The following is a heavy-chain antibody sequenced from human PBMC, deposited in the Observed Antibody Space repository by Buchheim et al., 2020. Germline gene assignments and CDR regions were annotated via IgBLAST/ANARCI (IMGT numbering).Heavy chain of an antibody. D-gene: IGHD3-3*01. CDR3: AKYPRWFLEWLLPTGPFDY. V-gene: IGHV3-23*01. CDR2: ISGSGGST. J-gene: IGHJ4*02. Sequence: EVQLLESGGGLVQPGGSLRLSCAASGFTFSSYAMSWVRQAPGKGLEWVSAISGSGGSTYYADSVKGRFTISRDNYKNPLYLQMNGLRAEDTAVYYCAKYPRWFLEWLLPTGPFDYWGQGTL. CDR1: GFTFSSYA.